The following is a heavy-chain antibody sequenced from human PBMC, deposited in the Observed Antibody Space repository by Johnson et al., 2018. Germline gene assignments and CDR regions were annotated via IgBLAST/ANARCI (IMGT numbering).Heavy chain of an antibody. CDR1: KFTFSRHG. D-gene: IGHD4-17*01. J-gene: IGHJ1*01. CDR2: ISYDGSNK. V-gene: IGHV3-30*03. Sequence: QVQLVQSGGGVVQPGGSLRLSCAASKFTFSRHGMHWVRQAPGKGLEWVSFISYDGSNKHFVGSVKGRFTISRDNSTYTVYLQMHRLKAEDTAVFYCARAQGGDYLAEDFQHWGQGTLVTVSS. CDR3: ARAQGGDYLAEDFQH.